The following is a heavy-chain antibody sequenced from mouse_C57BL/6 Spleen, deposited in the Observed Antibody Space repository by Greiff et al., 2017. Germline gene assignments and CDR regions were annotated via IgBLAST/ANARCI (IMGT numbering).Heavy chain of an antibody. Sequence: LQESGAELARPGASVKLSCKASGYTFTSYGISWVKQRTGQGLEWIGEIYPRSGNTYYNEKFKGKATLTADKSSSTAYMELRSLTSEDSAVYFCAVYDGYAWFAYWGQGTLVTVSA. CDR1: GYTFTSYG. J-gene: IGHJ3*01. CDR3: AVYDGYAWFAY. D-gene: IGHD2-3*01. CDR2: IYPRSGNT. V-gene: IGHV1-81*01.